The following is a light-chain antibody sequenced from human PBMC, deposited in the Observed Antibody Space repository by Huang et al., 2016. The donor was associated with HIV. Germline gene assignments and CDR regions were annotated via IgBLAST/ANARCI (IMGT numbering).Light chain of an antibody. CDR2: WAS. V-gene: IGKV4-1*01. CDR3: QQYYTTPLT. Sequence: DIVMTQSPASLAVSLGERATIYCPSSQSVVYNVNNCNVLAWYQHRPGQPPQLLIDWASTRDSGVPDRFSGSGSGTHFTLTISSLQTEDVAVYYCQQYYTTPLTFGGGTKVEIK. CDR1: QSVVYNVNNCNV. J-gene: IGKJ4*01.